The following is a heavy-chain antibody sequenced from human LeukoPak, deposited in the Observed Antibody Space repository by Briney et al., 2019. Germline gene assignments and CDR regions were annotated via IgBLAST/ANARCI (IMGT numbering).Heavy chain of an antibody. CDR1: GFTFSTYN. V-gene: IGHV3-21*01. CDR3: ASGTTFIH. D-gene: IGHD1-7*01. J-gene: IGHJ4*02. CDR2: ITSSSSYI. Sequence: PGGSLRLSCAASGFTFSTYNMNWVRQAAGKGLEWVSSITSSSSYIYYADSVKGRFTTSRDNAKNSLYLQMNSLRAEDTAVYYCASGTTFIHWGQGTLVTVSS.